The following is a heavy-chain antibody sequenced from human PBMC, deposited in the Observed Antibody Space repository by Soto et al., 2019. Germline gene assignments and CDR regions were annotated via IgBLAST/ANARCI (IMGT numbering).Heavy chain of an antibody. J-gene: IGHJ4*02. CDR2: LNRDGSST. Sequence: EVQLVESGGGLVQTGGSLRLSCAASGFTFSRDWMHWVRQAPGKGLVWVSHLNRDGSSTSYADSVNGRFTISRDNARNTLFLQMNSLRAEDTAVYYCARGLKWGLFDYWVQGTLVTVSS. V-gene: IGHV3-74*01. CDR3: ARGLKWGLFDY. CDR1: GFTFSRDW. D-gene: IGHD4-4*01.